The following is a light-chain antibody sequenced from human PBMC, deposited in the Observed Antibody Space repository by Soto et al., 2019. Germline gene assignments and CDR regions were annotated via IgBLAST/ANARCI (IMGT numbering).Light chain of an antibody. J-gene: IGKJ4*01. V-gene: IGKV3-15*01. CDR3: QQYNNWALT. Sequence: EIVMTQSPATLSVSPGERATLSCRASQSVGGNLAWYQQKPGQAPRLLIYDASTRAAGIPARVSGSGSGTEFTLTISGLQSEDFAVYYCQQYNNWALTFGGGTKVEIK. CDR2: DAS. CDR1: QSVGGN.